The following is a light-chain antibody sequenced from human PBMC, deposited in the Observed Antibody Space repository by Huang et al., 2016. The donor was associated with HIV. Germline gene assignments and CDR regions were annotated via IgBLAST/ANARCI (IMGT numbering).Light chain of an antibody. CDR3: QERIHWPRLT. J-gene: IGKJ4*01. CDR1: HNVTDS. Sequence: EIVLTQSPATLSLSPGERATLSCRASHNVTDSLAWYRQKPGQAPSLLIYRAANRATDTPARFSGSGSGTDFTLTISRLEPEDFAIYYCQERIHWPRLTFGGGTKVEIK. CDR2: RAA. V-gene: IGKV3-11*01.